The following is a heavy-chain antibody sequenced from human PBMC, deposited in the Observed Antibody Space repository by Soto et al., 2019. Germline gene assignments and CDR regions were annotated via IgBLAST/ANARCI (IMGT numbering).Heavy chain of an antibody. D-gene: IGHD3-10*01. CDR1: GGSISSYY. J-gene: IGHJ4*02. Sequence: PSETLSLTCTVSGGSISSYYWSWIRQPPGKGLEWIGYIYYSGSTNYNPSLKSRVTISVDTSKNQFSLKLSSVTAADTAVYYCASRYYYGSGSYYTQFDYWGQGTLVTVSS. V-gene: IGHV4-59*01. CDR2: IYYSGST. CDR3: ASRYYYGSGSYYTQFDY.